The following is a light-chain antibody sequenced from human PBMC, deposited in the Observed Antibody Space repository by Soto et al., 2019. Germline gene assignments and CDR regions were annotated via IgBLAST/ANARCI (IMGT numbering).Light chain of an antibody. J-gene: IGLJ1*01. CDR2: EVS. CDR1: NSDVGGYKF. Sequence: QSVLTQPASVSGSPGQSITISCTGTNSDVGGYKFVSWYQQHPGKAPQLMVYEVSNRPSGVSNRFSGSKSGNTASLTISGLQADAEADYYCSSYTTSSTLEVFGTGTKV. V-gene: IGLV2-14*01. CDR3: SSYTTSSTLEV.